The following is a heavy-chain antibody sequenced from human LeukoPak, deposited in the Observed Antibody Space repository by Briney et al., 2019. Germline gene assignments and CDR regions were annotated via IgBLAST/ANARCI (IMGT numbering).Heavy chain of an antibody. CDR3: ARDSLNYYDSSGYSFDY. CDR2: INSDGSST. Sequence: GGSLRLSCAASGFTFSSYWMHWVRQAPGKGLMWVSRINSDGSSTSYADSVKGRFTISRDNAKNTLYLQMNSLRAEDTAVYYCARDSLNYYDSSGYSFDYWGQGTLVTVSS. V-gene: IGHV3-74*01. CDR1: GFTFSSYW. D-gene: IGHD3-22*01. J-gene: IGHJ4*02.